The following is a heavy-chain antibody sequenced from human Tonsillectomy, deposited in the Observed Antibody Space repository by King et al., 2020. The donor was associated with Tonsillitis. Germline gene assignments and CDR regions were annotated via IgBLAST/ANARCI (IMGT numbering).Heavy chain of an antibody. CDR1: GFTFSNYA. J-gene: IGHJ3*02. D-gene: IGHD5-12*01. CDR2: ISASGGTT. CDR3: AKGGVVATIYDGFDI. V-gene: IGHV3-23*04. Sequence: QLVQSGGGLVQPGGSLRLSCAASGFTFSNYALSWVRQAPGKGLEWVSAISASGGTTYYADSVKGRFTISRDNSKNTLYLQMNSLRAEDTAVYYCAKGGVVATIYDGFDIWGQGTMVTVSS.